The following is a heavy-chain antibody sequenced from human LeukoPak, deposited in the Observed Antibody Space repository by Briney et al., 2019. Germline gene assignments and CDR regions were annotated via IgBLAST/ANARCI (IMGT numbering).Heavy chain of an antibody. Sequence: GGSLRLSCAASGFTFSDYFMSWIRQAPGKGLEWVSYISSSGDTIYYADSVKGRFTISRDNAKNSLYLQMNSLGAEDTAVYYCARPDSGSYYRFWGQGTLVAVSS. D-gene: IGHD1-26*01. J-gene: IGHJ4*02. CDR3: ARPDSGSYYRF. CDR2: ISSSGDTI. CDR1: GFTFSDYF. V-gene: IGHV3-11*01.